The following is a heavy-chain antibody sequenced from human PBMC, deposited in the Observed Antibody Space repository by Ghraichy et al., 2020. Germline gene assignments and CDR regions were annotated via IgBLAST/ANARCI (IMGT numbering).Heavy chain of an antibody. CDR2: IYYSGST. Sequence: SETLSLTCTVSGGSISSSSYYWGWIRQPPGKGLEWIGSIYYSGSTYYNPSLKSRVTISVDTSKNQFSLKLSSVTAADTAVYYCARFPLTYYYDSSGTSHDAFDIWGQGTMVTVSS. J-gene: IGHJ3*02. V-gene: IGHV4-39*01. CDR1: GGSISSSSYY. CDR3: ARFPLTYYYDSSGTSHDAFDI. D-gene: IGHD3-22*01.